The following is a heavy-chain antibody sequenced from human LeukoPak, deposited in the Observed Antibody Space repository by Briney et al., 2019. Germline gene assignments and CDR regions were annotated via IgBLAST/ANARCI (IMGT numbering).Heavy chain of an antibody. CDR2: IIPIFGTA. CDR3: ARMRYSSSWYLDWFDP. CDR1: GDTFSSYA. V-gene: IGHV1-69*05. J-gene: IGHJ5*02. D-gene: IGHD6-13*01. Sequence: SVKVSCKASGDTFSSYAISWVRQAPGQGLEWMGRIIPIFGTANYAQKFQGRVTITTDESTSTAYMELSSLRSEGTAVYYCARMRYSSSWYLDWFDPWGQGTLVTVSS.